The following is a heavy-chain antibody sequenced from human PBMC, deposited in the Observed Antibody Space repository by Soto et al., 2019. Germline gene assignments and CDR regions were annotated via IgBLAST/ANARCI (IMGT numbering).Heavy chain of an antibody. CDR1: GFTFSSYA. Sequence: GGSLRLSCAASGFTFSSYAMSWVRQAPGKGLEWVSAISGSGGSTYYADSVKGRFTISRDNSKNTLYLQMNSLRAEDTAVYYCAKAGTVTIFGVVIMRFDYWGQGTLVTVSS. CDR2: ISGSGGST. V-gene: IGHV3-23*01. J-gene: IGHJ4*02. CDR3: AKAGTVTIFGVVIMRFDY. D-gene: IGHD3-3*01.